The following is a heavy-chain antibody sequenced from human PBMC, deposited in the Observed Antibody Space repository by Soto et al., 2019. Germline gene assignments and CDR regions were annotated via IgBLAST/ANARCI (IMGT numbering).Heavy chain of an antibody. V-gene: IGHV3-9*01. Sequence: EVQLVESGGGLVQPGRSLRLSCAASGFTFDDYAMHWVRQAPGKGLEWVSGISWNSGSIGYADSVKGRFTISRDNANNSLYLQMNSLRADDTALYYCAKDPIAARWPTPNWFDPWGQGTLVTVSS. J-gene: IGHJ5*02. CDR2: ISWNSGSI. CDR3: AKDPIAARWPTPNWFDP. D-gene: IGHD6-6*01. CDR1: GFTFDDYA.